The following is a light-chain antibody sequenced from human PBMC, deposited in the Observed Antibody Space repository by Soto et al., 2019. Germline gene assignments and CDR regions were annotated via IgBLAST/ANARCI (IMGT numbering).Light chain of an antibody. V-gene: IGLV1-47*01. CDR1: NSDIGSNY. CDR3: AAWDDSLSVRL. J-gene: IGLJ2*01. Sequence: QSVLTQPPSASGTPGQRVTISCSGNNSDIGSNYVYWYQKFPGTAPKLLIYRNNQRPSGVPDRFSGSKSGTSASLAISGLRSEDEADYFCAAWDDSLSVRLFGGGTKLTVL. CDR2: RNN.